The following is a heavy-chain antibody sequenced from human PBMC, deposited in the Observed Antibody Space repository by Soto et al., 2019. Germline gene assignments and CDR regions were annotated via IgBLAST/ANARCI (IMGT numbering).Heavy chain of an antibody. CDR1: GFTFSNYA. D-gene: IGHD6-19*01. V-gene: IGHV3-30*03. J-gene: IGHJ4*02. CDR3: ARDGESKQWLRYFDY. Sequence: QVQLVESGGGVAQPGWSLRLSCAASGFTFSNYAMHWVRQAPGKGLEYMAIISYDGSNTYYADSVKGRFTISRDNSTXTLYLQLNSLTTEDTAVYYCARDGESKQWLRYFDYWGQGTLVTVSS. CDR2: ISYDGSNT.